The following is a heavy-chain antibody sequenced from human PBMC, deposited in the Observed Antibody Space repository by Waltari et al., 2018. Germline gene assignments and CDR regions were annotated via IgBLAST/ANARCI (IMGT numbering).Heavy chain of an antibody. V-gene: IGHV4-59*01. CDR1: VASLRRTH. J-gene: IGHJ3*02. Sequence: QVQLQESRQGLVKPSETLSLTCPVSVASLRRTHRSWIRHPPGKGLEWIGYIYYSGSTNYNPSLKSRVTISVDTSKNQFSLKLSSVTAADTAVYYCARDATLNWGNAFDIWGQGTMVTVSS. CDR3: ARDATLNWGNAFDI. CDR2: IYYSGST. D-gene: IGHD7-27*01.